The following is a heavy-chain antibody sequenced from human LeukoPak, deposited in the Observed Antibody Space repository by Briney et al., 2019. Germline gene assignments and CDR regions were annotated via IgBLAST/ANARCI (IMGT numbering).Heavy chain of an antibody. J-gene: IGHJ4*02. CDR1: SFGSYW. D-gene: IGHD4-17*01. Sequence: SFGSYWMSWVRQPPGKGLEWIGYIYYSGSTYYNPSLKSRVTISVDTSKNQFSLKLSSVTAADTAVYYCARGGAYGNYFDYWGQGTLVTVSS. CDR3: ARGGAYGNYFDY. V-gene: IGHV4-30-4*01. CDR2: IYYSGST.